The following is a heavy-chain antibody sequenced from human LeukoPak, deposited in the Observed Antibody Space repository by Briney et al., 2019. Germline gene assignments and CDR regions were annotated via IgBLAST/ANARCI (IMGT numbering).Heavy chain of an antibody. J-gene: IGHJ4*02. V-gene: IGHV4-59*08. CDR2: IYYSGST. D-gene: IGHD1-26*01. Sequence: SETLSLTCTVSGGSISSYYWSWIRQPPGKGLEWIGYIYYSGSTNYNPSLKSRVTISVDTSKNQFSLELSSVTAADTAVYYCARRGSYYVSFDYWGQGTLVTVSS. CDR1: GGSISSYY. CDR3: ARRGSYYVSFDY.